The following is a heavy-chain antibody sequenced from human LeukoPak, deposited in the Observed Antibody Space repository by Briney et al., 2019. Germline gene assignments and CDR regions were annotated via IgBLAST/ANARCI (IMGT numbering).Heavy chain of an antibody. D-gene: IGHD7-27*01. CDR1: GGTFSSYA. CDR2: ISAYNGNT. J-gene: IGHJ4*02. V-gene: IGHV1-18*01. CDR3: ARDKTGPLDY. Sequence: ASVKVSCKASGGTFSSYAISWVRQAPGQGLEWMGWISAYNGNTNYAQKLQGRVTITTDTSTSTAYMELRSLRSDDTAVYYCARDKTGPLDYWGQGTLVTVSS.